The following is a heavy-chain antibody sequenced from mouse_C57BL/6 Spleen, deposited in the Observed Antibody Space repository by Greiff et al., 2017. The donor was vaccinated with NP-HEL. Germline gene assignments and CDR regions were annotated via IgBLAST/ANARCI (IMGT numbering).Heavy chain of an antibody. J-gene: IGHJ2*01. CDR1: GYTFTSYW. CDR2: IDPSDSET. D-gene: IGHD3-1*01. Sequence: QVQLQQSGAELVRPGSSVKLSCKASGYTFTSYWMHWVKQRPIQGLEWIGNIDPSDSETHYNQKFKDKATLTVDKSSSTAYMQLSSLTSEDSAVYYCARSGEKLIFLFDYWGQGTTLTVSS. V-gene: IGHV1-52*01. CDR3: ARSGEKLIFLFDY.